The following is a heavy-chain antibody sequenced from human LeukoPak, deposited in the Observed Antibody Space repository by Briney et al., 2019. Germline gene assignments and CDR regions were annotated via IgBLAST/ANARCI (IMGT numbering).Heavy chain of an antibody. CDR2: ISGSGGST. CDR1: GFTLSSSA. J-gene: IGHJ4*02. D-gene: IGHD5-18*01. CDR3: AKVKAYNYDGPVDY. V-gene: IGHV3-23*01. Sequence: SGGSLRLSCAASGFTLSSSAMSWVRQAPGKGLEWVSVISGSGGSTYYADSVKGRFTISRDNSKNTLYLQMNSLRAEDTGVYYCAKVKAYNYDGPVDYWGQGTLVTVCS.